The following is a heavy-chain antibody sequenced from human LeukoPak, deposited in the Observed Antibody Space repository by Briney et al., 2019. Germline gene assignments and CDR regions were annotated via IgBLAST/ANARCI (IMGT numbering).Heavy chain of an antibody. CDR2: FDPEDGET. CDR3: ARDNSVRDEAWWFNP. CDR1: GYTLTELS. J-gene: IGHJ5*02. D-gene: IGHD5-24*01. Sequence: ASVKVSCKVSGYTLTELSMHWVRQAPGKGLEWMGGFDPEDGETIYTQKFQGRVTLTRDMSTSTDYLELSSLRSEDTAVYYCARDNSVRDEAWWFNPWGQGTLVTVSS. V-gene: IGHV1-24*01.